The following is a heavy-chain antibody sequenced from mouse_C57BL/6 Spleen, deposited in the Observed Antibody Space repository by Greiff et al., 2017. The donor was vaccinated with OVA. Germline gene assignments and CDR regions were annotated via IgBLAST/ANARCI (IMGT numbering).Heavy chain of an antibody. CDR3: AREGLLRD. J-gene: IGHJ3*01. Sequence: VQLKESGPELVKPGASVKMSCKASGYTFTDYNMHWVKQSHGKSLEWIGYINPNNGGTSYNQKFKGKATLTVNKSSSTAYMELRSLTAEDSAVYYCAREGLLRDWGQGTLVTVSA. CDR2: INPNNGGT. V-gene: IGHV1-22*01. D-gene: IGHD1-1*01. CDR1: GYTFTDYN.